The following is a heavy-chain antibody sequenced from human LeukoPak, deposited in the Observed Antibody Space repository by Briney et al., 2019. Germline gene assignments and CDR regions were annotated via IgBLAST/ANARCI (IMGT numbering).Heavy chain of an antibody. V-gene: IGHV4-59*08. J-gene: IGHJ4*02. CDR3: ARRAPYSYEWSTLDY. CDR2: IYYSGST. Sequence: TSETLSLTCTVSGGSISSYYWSWIRQPPGKGLEWIGYIYYSGSTNYNPSLKSRVTISVDTSKNQFSLKLSSVTAADTAVYYCARRAPYSYEWSTLDYWGQGTLVTVSS. CDR1: GGSISSYY. D-gene: IGHD5-18*01.